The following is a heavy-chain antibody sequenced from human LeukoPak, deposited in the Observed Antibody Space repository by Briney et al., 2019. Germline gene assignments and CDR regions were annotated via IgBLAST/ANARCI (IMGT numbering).Heavy chain of an antibody. CDR1: GFTFSSYA. Sequence: GGSLRLSCAASGFTFSSYAMSWVRQDPGKGLEWVSAISGSGGSTYYADSVKGRFTISRDNSKNTLYLQMNSLRAEDTAVYYCARDRVGATGFDYWGQGTLVTVSS. CDR3: ARDRVGATGFDY. V-gene: IGHV3-23*01. D-gene: IGHD1-26*01. CDR2: ISGSGGST. J-gene: IGHJ4*02.